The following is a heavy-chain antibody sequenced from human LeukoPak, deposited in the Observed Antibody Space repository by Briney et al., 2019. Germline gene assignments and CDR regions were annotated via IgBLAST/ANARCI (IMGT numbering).Heavy chain of an antibody. CDR1: GLTLSRSW. J-gene: IGHJ3*02. CDR3: ATSSDWSFAADAFDI. V-gene: IGHV3-7*03. CDR2: IKEDESEK. Sequence: GGSLRLSCAGSGLTLSRSWMSWVRQAPGKGLQWVANIKEDESEKDYVDSVKGRFTISRDDAKNSLDLQMNSLRVEDTAVYYCATSSDWSFAADAFDIWGQGTMVTVSS. D-gene: IGHD3-9*01.